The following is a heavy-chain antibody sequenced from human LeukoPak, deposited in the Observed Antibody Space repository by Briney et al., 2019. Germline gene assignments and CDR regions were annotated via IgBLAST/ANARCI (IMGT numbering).Heavy chain of an antibody. CDR2: ISYDGSNK. CDR1: GFTFSSYG. J-gene: IGHJ4*02. V-gene: IGHV3-30*18. Sequence: PGRSLRLSCAASGFTFSSYGMHWVRQAPGKGLEWVAVISYDGSNKYYADSVKGRFTISRDNSKNTLYLQMNSLRAEDTAVYYCAKGVAVAREVYYFDYWGQGTLVTVSS. D-gene: IGHD6-19*01. CDR3: AKGVAVAREVYYFDY.